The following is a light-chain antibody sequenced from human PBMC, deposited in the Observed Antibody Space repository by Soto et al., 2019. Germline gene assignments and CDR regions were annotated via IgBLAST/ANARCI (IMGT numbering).Light chain of an antibody. J-gene: IGKJ5*01. CDR1: QSVSSY. CDR2: DAS. Sequence: EIVLTQSPATLSLCPGERATLSCRASQSVSSYLAWYQQKPGQAPRLLIYDASNRATGIPARFSGSGSGTDFTLTISSLEPEDFAVYYCQQRSNWPPITFGQGTRLAI. V-gene: IGKV3-11*01. CDR3: QQRSNWPPIT.